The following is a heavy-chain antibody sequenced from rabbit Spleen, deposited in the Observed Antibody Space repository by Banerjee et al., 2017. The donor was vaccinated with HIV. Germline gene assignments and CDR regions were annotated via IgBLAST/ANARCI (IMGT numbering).Heavy chain of an antibody. D-gene: IGHD1-1*01. CDR1: GFDLSSSYY. V-gene: IGHV1S40*01. Sequence: QSLEESGGDLVKPGASLTLTCTASGFDLSSSYYMCWVRQAPGKGPEWIGCISTGDGSTYYASWAKGRFTISKTSSTTVTLQMTSLTAADTATYFCARNGYVASDYLDYFNLWGPGTLVTVS. J-gene: IGHJ4*01. CDR3: ARNGYVASDYLDYFNL. CDR2: ISTGDGST.